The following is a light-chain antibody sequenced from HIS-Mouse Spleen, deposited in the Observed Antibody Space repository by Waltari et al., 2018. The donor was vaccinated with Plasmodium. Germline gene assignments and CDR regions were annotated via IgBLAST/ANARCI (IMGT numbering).Light chain of an antibody. CDR3: YSAADNNWV. CDR1: VLAKKY. CDR2: KDS. J-gene: IGLJ3*02. Sequence: SYELTQPSSVSVSPGQTARITCSGDVLAKKYARWFQQKPGQAPVLGIYKDSERPSGIPERFSGSRSGTTVTLTISGAQVEEEADYYCYSAADNNWVFGGGTKLTVL. V-gene: IGLV3-27*01.